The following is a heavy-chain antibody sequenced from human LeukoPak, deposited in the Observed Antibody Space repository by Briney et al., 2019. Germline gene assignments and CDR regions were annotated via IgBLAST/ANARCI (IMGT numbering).Heavy chain of an antibody. D-gene: IGHD3-3*01. CDR1: GFTFSSYS. CDR2: ISSSSSYI. CDR3: GESRGYYDFWSGYPFDY. J-gene: IGHJ4*02. V-gene: IGHV3-21*04. Sequence: GGSLRLSCAASGFTFSSYSMNWVRQAPGKGLEWVSSISSSSSYIYYADSVKGRFTISRDNAKNSLYLQMNSLRAEDTAVYYCGESRGYYDFWSGYPFDYWGQGTLVTVSS.